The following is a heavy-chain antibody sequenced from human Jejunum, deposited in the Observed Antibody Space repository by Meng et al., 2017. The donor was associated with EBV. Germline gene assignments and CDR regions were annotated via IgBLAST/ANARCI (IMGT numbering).Heavy chain of an antibody. V-gene: IGHV4-61*01. J-gene: IGHJ4*02. Sequence: LLAWCSDSANSCKPCSPLCMTLGTSGTSVFHYWGGTRPPQGRGLGCIGYFYYGGRTNYIPSLRTRVPFSLDTSKNQFSPKLSSVTGADPAMYSCAYYLGGGGGVGSWGQGTLVTVSS. CDR2: FYYGGRT. CDR3: AYYLGGGGGVGS. CDR1: GTSGTSVFHY. D-gene: IGHD2/OR15-2a*01.